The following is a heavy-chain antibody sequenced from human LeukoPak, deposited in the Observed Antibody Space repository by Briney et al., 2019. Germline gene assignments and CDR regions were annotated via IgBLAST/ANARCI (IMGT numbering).Heavy chain of an antibody. CDR3: ARTWVRVWGGSYFYKDV. CDR1: GGTFSSYA. D-gene: IGHD3-3*01. J-gene: IGHJ6*03. V-gene: IGHV1-69*05. Sequence: ASVKVSCKASGGTFSSYAISWVRQAPGQGLEWMGGIIPIFGTANYAQKFQGRVTITTDESTSTAYMELSSLRSEDTAVYYCARTWVRVWGGSYFYKDVWGKGTTVTVSS. CDR2: IIPIFGTA.